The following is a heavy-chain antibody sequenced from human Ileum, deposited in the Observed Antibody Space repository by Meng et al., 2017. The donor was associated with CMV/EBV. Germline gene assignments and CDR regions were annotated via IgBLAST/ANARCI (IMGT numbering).Heavy chain of an antibody. CDR2: INPSGGST. Sequence: ASVKVFCKASGYTFTSYYIHWLRQAPGQGLEWMGIINPSGGSTSYAQKFQDRVTMTRDTSTSTVYMELSSLRSEDTAVYYCARRGSSTTSYYYAMDVWGQGTTVTVSS. CDR1: GYTFTSYY. V-gene: IGHV1-46*01. J-gene: IGHJ6*02. CDR3: ARRGSSTTSYYYAMDV. D-gene: IGHD2-2*01.